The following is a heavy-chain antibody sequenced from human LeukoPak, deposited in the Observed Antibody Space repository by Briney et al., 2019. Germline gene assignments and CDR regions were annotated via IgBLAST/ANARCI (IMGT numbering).Heavy chain of an antibody. J-gene: IGHJ4*02. CDR3: AKVHDLGGSNKPFDY. CDR1: GLTFSTYD. V-gene: IGHV3-23*01. CDR2: ISDSGGST. Sequence: GGSLRLSCAASGLTFSTYDMSWVRQAPGKGLEWVSEISDSGGSTSYADSVKGRFTISRDNSKSALFLQMNSLRADDTAVYYCAKVHDLGGSNKPFDYWGQGTLVTVSS. D-gene: IGHD2-15*01.